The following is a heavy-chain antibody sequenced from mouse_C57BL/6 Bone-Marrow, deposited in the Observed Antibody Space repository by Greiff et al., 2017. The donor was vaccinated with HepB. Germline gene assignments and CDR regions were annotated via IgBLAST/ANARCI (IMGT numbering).Heavy chain of an antibody. V-gene: IGHV3-3*01. Sequence: EVQLQQSGPSLVRPSQPLSLTCTVTGFSINSDCYWIWIRQFPGNKLEYIGYTFYSGITYYNPSLESRTYITRDTSKNQFSLKLSSVTTEDTATYYCARVYYYGSSYGAMDYWGQGTSVTVSS. CDR2: TFYSGIT. J-gene: IGHJ4*01. D-gene: IGHD1-1*01. CDR1: GFSINSDCY. CDR3: ARVYYYGSSYGAMDY.